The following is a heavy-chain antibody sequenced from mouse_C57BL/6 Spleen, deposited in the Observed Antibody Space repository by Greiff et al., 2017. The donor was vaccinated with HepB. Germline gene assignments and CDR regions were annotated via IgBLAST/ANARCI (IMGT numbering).Heavy chain of an antibody. CDR3: ARQSTTVVGYFDV. J-gene: IGHJ1*03. CDR1: GYTFTSYW. V-gene: IGHV1-64*01. D-gene: IGHD1-1*01. Sequence: VKLQQPGAELVKPGASVKLSCKASGYTFTSYWMHWVKQRPGQGLEWIGMIHPNSGSTNYNEKFKSKATLTVDKSSSTAYMQLSSLTSEDSAFYYCARQSTTVVGYFDVWGTGTTVTVSS. CDR2: IHPNSGST.